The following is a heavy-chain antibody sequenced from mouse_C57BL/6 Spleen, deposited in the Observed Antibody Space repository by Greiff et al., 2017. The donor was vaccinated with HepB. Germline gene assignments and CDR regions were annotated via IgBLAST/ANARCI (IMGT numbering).Heavy chain of an antibody. CDR1: GFTFSSYA. Sequence: EVKVVESGGGLVKPGGSLKLSCAASGFTFSSYAMSWVRQTPEKRLEWVATISDGGSYTYYPDNVKGRFAISRDNAKNNLYLQMSHLKSEDTAMYYCARGIYYGNPLVDYWGQGTSVTVSS. CDR3: ARGIYYGNPLVDY. V-gene: IGHV5-4*03. CDR2: ISDGGSYT. J-gene: IGHJ4*01. D-gene: IGHD2-1*01.